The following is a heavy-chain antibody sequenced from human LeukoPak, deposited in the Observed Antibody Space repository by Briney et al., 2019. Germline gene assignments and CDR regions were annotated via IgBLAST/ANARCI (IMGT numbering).Heavy chain of an antibody. V-gene: IGHV3-43D*03. CDR2: ISWDGGST. Sequence: PGGSLRLSYAASGFTFDDYAMHWVRQAPGKGLEWVSLISWDGGSTYYADSVKGRFTISRDNSKNSLYLQMNSLRAEDTALYYCAKDNAQLWWSGAFDIWGQGTMVTVSS. J-gene: IGHJ3*02. D-gene: IGHD5-18*01. CDR1: GFTFDDYA. CDR3: AKDNAQLWWSGAFDI.